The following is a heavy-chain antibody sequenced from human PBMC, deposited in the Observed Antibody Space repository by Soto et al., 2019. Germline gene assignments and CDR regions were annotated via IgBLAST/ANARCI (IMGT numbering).Heavy chain of an antibody. J-gene: IGHJ4*02. D-gene: IGHD5-18*01. CDR3: AKTGPGSSYGYYFDS. V-gene: IGHV3-23*01. CDR1: GFTFSSYG. CDR2: ISGSGGST. Sequence: GGSLRLSCAASGFTFSSYGISWVRQAPGEGLEWVSGISGSGGSTYYADSVKGRFTISRDNSKNTLYLQMYSLRAEDTAVYYCAKTGPGSSYGYYFDSWGQGTLVTVSA.